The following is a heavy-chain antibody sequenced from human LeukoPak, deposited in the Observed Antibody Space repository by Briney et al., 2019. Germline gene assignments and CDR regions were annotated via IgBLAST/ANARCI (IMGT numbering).Heavy chain of an antibody. V-gene: IGHV4-4*07. CDR3: ARETVIRSGYYYVYRTFDH. CDR1: GGSISSYY. J-gene: IGHJ4*02. CDR2: IYTSGST. Sequence: SETLSLTCTVSGGSISSYYWSWIRQPAGKGLEWIGRIYTSGSTNYNPSLKSRVTMSVDTSKNQFSLKLSSVTAADTAVYYCARETVIRSGYYYVYRTFDHWGQGTLVTVSS. D-gene: IGHD3-22*01.